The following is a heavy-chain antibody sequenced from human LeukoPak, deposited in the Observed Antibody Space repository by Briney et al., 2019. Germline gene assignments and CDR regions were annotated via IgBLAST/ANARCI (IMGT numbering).Heavy chain of an antibody. CDR2: INGDGSTT. V-gene: IGHV3-74*01. CDR1: TFTFSTYW. D-gene: IGHD3-10*01. CDR3: ATGSGSYYDS. Sequence: PGGSLRLSCEASTFTFSTYWMHWVRQAPGKGLVWVSYINGDGSTTNYADSVKGRRTISRDNAKNTLYLQMNSLRAEDTAVYYCATGSGSYYDSWGLGTLVTVSS. J-gene: IGHJ4*02.